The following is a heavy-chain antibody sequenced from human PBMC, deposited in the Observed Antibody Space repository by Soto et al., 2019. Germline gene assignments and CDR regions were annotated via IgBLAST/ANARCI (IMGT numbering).Heavy chain of an antibody. CDR2: IYYTGMT. V-gene: IGHV4-39*01. Sequence: LQLQESGPGLEKPSETLSLTCTVSGTSISSSDYYWGWIRQPPGKGLEWITSIYYTGMTYNNPSLKRRVTSFVDTSMTPFSLTLFSVTAADRAIYYCATGASSIIGSSPFDYLGQGTLVTVSS. J-gene: IGHJ4*02. D-gene: IGHD3-3*02. CDR3: ATGASSIIGSSPFDY. CDR1: GTSISSSDYY.